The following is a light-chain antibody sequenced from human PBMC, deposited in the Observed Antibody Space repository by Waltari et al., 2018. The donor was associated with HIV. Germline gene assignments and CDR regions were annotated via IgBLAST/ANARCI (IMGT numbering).Light chain of an antibody. V-gene: IGKV1D-16*01. CDR1: HDISTW. J-gene: IGKJ4*01. CDR2: AAS. Sequence: DIQMTQSPSSLSASVGARVTIPCRASHDISTWLAWYQQKPEKAPKSLIYAASNLQSGVPSRFSGSGSGTDFTLTISSLQPEDFATYYCQQYNAYPLTFGGGTKVEIK. CDR3: QQYNAYPLT.